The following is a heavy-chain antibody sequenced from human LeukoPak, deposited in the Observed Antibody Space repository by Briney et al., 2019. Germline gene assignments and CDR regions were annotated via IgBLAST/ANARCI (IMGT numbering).Heavy chain of an antibody. Sequence: GGSLRLSCAASGFTFSSYWMHWVRQAPGEGLVWVSRINSDGSSTSYADSVKGRFTISRDNAKNTLYLQMNSLRAEDTAVYYCARGGYSGYDFFDYYGMDVWGQGTTVTVSS. CDR1: GFTFSSYW. V-gene: IGHV3-74*01. CDR2: INSDGSST. J-gene: IGHJ6*02. CDR3: ARGGYSGYDFFDYYGMDV. D-gene: IGHD5-12*01.